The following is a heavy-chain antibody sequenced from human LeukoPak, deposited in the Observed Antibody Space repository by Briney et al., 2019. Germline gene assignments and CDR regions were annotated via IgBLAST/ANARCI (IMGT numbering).Heavy chain of an antibody. CDR2: ISTGGSP. CDR3: ARDLAAGGTYPHY. CDR1: GFTVSNNY. V-gene: IGHV3-53*01. D-gene: IGHD6-13*01. J-gene: IGHJ4*02. Sequence: PGGSLRLSCAASGFTVSNNYMTWVRQAPGKGLEWVSLISTGGSPYYTDSVKGRFTISRDTSKNTLYLQMNSLRTEDTAVYYCARDLAAGGTYPHYWGQGTLVSVSS.